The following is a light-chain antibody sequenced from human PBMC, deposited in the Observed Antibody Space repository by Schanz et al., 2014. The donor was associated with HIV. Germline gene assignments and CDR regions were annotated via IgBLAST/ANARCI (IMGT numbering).Light chain of an antibody. J-gene: IGLJ1*01. Sequence: SVLTQPPSVSAAPGQKVTISCSGSSSNIGNNFVSWYQQLPGTAPKLLIYDNNKRPSGIPDRFTGSKTGTTATLGITGLQAGDEAEYYCGTWDSSLGAAGVFGTGTKLTVL. V-gene: IGLV1-51*01. CDR2: DNN. CDR3: GTWDSSLGAAGV. CDR1: SSNIGNNF.